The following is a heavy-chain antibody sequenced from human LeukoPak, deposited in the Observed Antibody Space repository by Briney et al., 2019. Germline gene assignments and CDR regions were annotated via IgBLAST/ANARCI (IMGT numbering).Heavy chain of an antibody. V-gene: IGHV3-48*03. D-gene: IGHD5/OR15-5a*01. CDR3: ARDSGLPAYGMDV. J-gene: IGHJ6*02. Sequence: GGSLRLSCAASGFTFSSYEMNWVRQAPGKGLEWVSYISSSGSTIYYADSVKGRFTISRDNAKNSLYLQMNSLRAEDTAVYYCARDSGLPAYGMDVWGQGTMVTVSS. CDR1: GFTFSSYE. CDR2: ISSSGSTI.